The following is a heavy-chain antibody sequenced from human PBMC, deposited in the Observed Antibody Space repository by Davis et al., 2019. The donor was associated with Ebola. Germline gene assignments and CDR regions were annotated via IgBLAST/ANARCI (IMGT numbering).Heavy chain of an antibody. D-gene: IGHD6-13*01. CDR1: GFTFSNYA. CDR2: ISNDGSDK. J-gene: IGHJ4*02. CDR3: ARGPSTGNSFSY. Sequence: GESLKISCAASGFTFSNYAMHWVRQAPGKGLEWVTLISNDGSDKYYADSVKGRFTISRDNSKNSLYLQMNSLRAEDTAVYYCARGPSTGNSFSYWGQGTLVTVSS. V-gene: IGHV3-30-3*01.